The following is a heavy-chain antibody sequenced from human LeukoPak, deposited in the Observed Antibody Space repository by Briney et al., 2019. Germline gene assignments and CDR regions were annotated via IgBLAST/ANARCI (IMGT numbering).Heavy chain of an antibody. V-gene: IGHV3-23*01. J-gene: IGHJ6*02. CDR2: ISGSGGST. Sequence: GGSLRLSCAASGFTFSSSAMSWVRQAPGKGLEWVSTISGSGGSTYYADSVKGRFTISRDNSKNTLYLQMNSLRAEDTAVYYCAKGLGYSSSWPYYYYYGMDVWGQGTTVTVSS. CDR1: GFTFSSSA. CDR3: AKGLGYSSSWPYYYYYGMDV. D-gene: IGHD6-13*01.